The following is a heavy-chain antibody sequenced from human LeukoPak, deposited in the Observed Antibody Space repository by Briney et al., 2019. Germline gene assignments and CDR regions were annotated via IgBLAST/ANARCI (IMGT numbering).Heavy chain of an antibody. CDR2: INPNSGDT. V-gene: IGHV1-2*02. D-gene: IGHD2-2*01. J-gene: IGHJ5*02. CDR3: ARGGGRTSSAFDP. Sequence: GASVKVSCKASGYTFTGNYLHWVRQAPGQGLGWMGWINPNSGDTKYAQKFQGRVTMTRDTSVSTAHMQLSRMRYDDTAVYYCARGGGRTSSAFDPWGQGTLVTVSS. CDR1: GYTFTGNY.